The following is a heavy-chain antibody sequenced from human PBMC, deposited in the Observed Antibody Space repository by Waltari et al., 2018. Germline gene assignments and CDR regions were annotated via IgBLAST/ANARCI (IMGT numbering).Heavy chain of an antibody. D-gene: IGHD2-21*01. Sequence: VQLVESGGGLVQPGGSLRFPCAASGFTVSSNYTSWGRQGPGKGLEWVSVIYSGGSTYYADSVKGRFTISRDNSKNTLYLQMNSLRAEDTAVYYCARDKSGVAFFDYWGQGTLVTVSS. V-gene: IGHV3-66*02. J-gene: IGHJ4*02. CDR2: IYSGGST. CDR1: GFTVSSNY. CDR3: ARDKSGVAFFDY.